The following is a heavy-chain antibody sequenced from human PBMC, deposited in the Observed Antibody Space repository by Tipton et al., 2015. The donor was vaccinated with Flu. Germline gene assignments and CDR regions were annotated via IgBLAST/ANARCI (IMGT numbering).Heavy chain of an antibody. CDR1: GVSISSGSYY. J-gene: IGHJ4*02. D-gene: IGHD3-16*02. Sequence: GLVKPSETLSLTCTVSGVSISSGSYYWSWIRQPAGKGLEWVGRIYTSGGTDYNATLRSRVSISVDTSKNQFSLNLRSVSAADTAVYYCANFPAGGIMAPDSWGQGTLVTVSS. CDR2: IYTSGGT. V-gene: IGHV4-61*02. CDR3: ANFPAGGIMAPDS.